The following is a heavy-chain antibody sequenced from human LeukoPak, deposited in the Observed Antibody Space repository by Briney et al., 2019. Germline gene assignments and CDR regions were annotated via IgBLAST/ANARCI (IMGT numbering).Heavy chain of an antibody. CDR3: ANRIVARGTHY. CDR2: INHDGSIT. J-gene: IGHJ4*02. CDR1: GLPFNALW. D-gene: IGHD1-14*01. V-gene: IGHV3-74*01. Sequence: GESLRLSCAASGLPFNALWMHWIRQAPGKGLMWVSRINHDGSITNYADSVQGRFTISRDNAKNSLYLEMNSLRAEDTAVYYCANRIVARGTHYWGQGTLVTVSS.